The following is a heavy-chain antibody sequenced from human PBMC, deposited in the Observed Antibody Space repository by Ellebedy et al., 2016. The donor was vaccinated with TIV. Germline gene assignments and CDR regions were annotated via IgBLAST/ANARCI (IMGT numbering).Heavy chain of an antibody. J-gene: IGHJ4*02. CDR3: VQSYCTTAKCFAPWRY. CDR2: MSNSGETR. CDR1: EFTFSTYD. D-gene: IGHD2-8*01. Sequence: GESLKISCAASEFTFSTYDMIWVRQRPGQGLEWVSYMSNSGETRYYADSVKGRFTISRDNAKSSLYLQMNALRPDDTAVYYCVQSYCTTAKCFAPWRYWGQGTLVTVS. V-gene: IGHV3-48*03.